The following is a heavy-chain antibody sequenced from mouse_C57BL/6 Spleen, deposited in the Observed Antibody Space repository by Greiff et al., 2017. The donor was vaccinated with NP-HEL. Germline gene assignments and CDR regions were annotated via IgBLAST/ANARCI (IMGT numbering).Heavy chain of an antibody. D-gene: IGHD3-2*02. CDR2: ISYDGSN. J-gene: IGHJ2*01. CDR1: GYSITSGYY. CDR3: ARQLRLLFDY. Sequence: EVQLVESGPGLVKPSQSLSLTCSVTGYSITSGYYWNWIRQFPGNKLEWMGYISYDGSNNYNPSLKNRISITRDTSKNQFFLKLNSVTTEDTATYYCARQLRLLFDYWGQGTTLTVSS. V-gene: IGHV3-6*01.